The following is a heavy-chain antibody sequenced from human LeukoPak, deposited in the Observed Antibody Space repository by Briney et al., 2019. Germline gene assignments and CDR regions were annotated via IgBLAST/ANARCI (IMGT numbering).Heavy chain of an antibody. Sequence: PSETLSLTCAVSGGSFSGYSWTWIRQPPGKGLEWIGEINQRGITNYNPSLKSRVTISVDTSKNQFSLKLSSVTAADTAVYYCARGGSGTYYHYWGQGTLVTVSS. J-gene: IGHJ4*02. V-gene: IGHV4-34*01. CDR3: ARGGSGTYYHY. CDR1: GGSFSGYS. D-gene: IGHD1-26*01. CDR2: INQRGIT.